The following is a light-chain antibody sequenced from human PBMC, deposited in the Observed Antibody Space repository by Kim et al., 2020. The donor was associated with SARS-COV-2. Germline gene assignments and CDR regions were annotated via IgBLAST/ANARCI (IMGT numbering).Light chain of an antibody. CDR3: QQRNNWPPAVT. CDR1: TNVDIN. CDR2: DAA. V-gene: IGKV3-11*01. Sequence: PGESATLSCRASTNVDINLAWYQQTPGQPPRLLIYDAAIRAAGIPDRFSGSASGTDFSLTNGSLESEDFAIYYCQQRNNWPPAVTFGGGTKVDI. J-gene: IGKJ4*01.